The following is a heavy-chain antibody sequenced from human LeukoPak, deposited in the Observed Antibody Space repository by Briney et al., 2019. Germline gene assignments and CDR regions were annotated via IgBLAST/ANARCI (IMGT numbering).Heavy chain of an antibody. J-gene: IGHJ4*02. CDR2: MNPHSGTS. V-gene: IGHV1-8*01. CDR3: ARGKGVGATNYFDL. D-gene: IGHD1-26*01. CDR1: GYMLSNDD. Sequence: VASVKVSCKASGYMLSNDDLDWLRQAPGQGLEWMGVMNPHSGTSVSAQKFRGRISMTRDTTIDTAYMELSSLTSEDTAVYFCARGKGVGATNYFDLWGQGTLVSVSS.